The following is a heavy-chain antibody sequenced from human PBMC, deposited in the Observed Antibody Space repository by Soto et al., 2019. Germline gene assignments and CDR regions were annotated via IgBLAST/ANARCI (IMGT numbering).Heavy chain of an antibody. CDR2: IDWADDK. Sequence: SGPTLVNPTQTLTLTCTFSGFSLTTSGMCVSWIRQPPGKALEWLALIDWADDKYYSTSLKTRLTISKDTSKNQVVLTMTNMEPVDTATYYCVHSRCGGDCLQSYSSHYYYGMDIWGQGTTVTVSS. CDR3: VHSRCGGDCLQSYSSHYYYGMDI. CDR1: GFSLTTSGMC. D-gene: IGHD2-21*02. J-gene: IGHJ6*02. V-gene: IGHV2-70*12.